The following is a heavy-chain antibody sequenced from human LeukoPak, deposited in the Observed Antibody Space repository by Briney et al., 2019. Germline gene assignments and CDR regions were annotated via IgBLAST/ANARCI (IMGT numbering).Heavy chain of an antibody. V-gene: IGHV3-30-3*01. CDR2: ISYDGSNK. J-gene: IGHJ4*02. CDR3: AREGDYGDYFDY. Sequence: PGGSLRLSCAASGFTFSSYAMSWVRQAPGKGLEWVAVISYDGSNKYYADSVKGRFTISRDNSKNTLYLQMNSLRAEDTAVYYCAREGDYGDYFDYWGQGTLVTVSS. CDR1: GFTFSSYA. D-gene: IGHD4-17*01.